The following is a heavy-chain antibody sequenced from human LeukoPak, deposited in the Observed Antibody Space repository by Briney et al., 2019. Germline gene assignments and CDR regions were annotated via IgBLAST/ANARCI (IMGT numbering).Heavy chain of an antibody. Sequence: GGSLRLSCSASGFTFGRYWMHWVRHAPGKGLVWVSRINSDGSSTSYADSVKGRFTISRDNAKNTLYLQMNSLRAEDTAVYYCARSQGIAAAGPAFDIWGQGTMVTVSS. CDR1: GFTFGRYW. CDR2: INSDGSST. CDR3: ARSQGIAAAGPAFDI. V-gene: IGHV3-74*01. D-gene: IGHD6-13*01. J-gene: IGHJ3*02.